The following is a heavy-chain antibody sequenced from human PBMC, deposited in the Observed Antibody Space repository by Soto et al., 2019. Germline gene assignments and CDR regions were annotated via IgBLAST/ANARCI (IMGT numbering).Heavy chain of an antibody. CDR2: IKSKTDGGTT. Sequence: EVQLVESGGGLVKPGGSLRLSCTASGFTFGNAWMSWVRQAPGKGLEWVGRIKSKTDGGTTSYAAPVKGRFTISRDDSKNTLYLQMDSLKTDDTAVYYCTKADGGGYSSSWWYNWFDPWGQGTLVTVSS. V-gene: IGHV3-15*01. D-gene: IGHD6-13*01. CDR3: TKADGGGYSSSWWYNWFDP. CDR1: GFTFGNAW. J-gene: IGHJ5*02.